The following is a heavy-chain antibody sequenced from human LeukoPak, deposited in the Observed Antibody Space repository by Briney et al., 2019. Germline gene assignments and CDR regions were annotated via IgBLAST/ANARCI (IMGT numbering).Heavy chain of an antibody. CDR1: GNSFTKYW. V-gene: IGHV5-10-1*01. CDR2: IDPSDSQT. J-gene: IGHJ4*02. D-gene: IGHD5-12*01. CDR3: ARAHSGYDSFDY. Sequence: GESLKISCKGFGNSFTKYWINWVRQMPGKGLEWMGRIDPSDSQTNYSPSFQGHVTISADKSITTAYLQWSSLKASDTGIYYCARAHSGYDSFDYWGQGTLVTVSS.